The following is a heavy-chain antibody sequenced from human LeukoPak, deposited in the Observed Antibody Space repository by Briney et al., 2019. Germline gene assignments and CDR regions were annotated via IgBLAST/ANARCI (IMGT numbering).Heavy chain of an antibody. V-gene: IGHV3-49*04. Sequence: GRSLRLSCTASGFTFSDYAMSWVRQAPGRGLEWVGFHRSKAYGGTTEYAASVKGRFTISRDDSKSIAYLQMNSLKTEDTAVYYCTRGASYDSIGYYPTPLDYWGEGTLVSVRS. J-gene: IGHJ4*02. CDR3: TRGASYDSIGYYPTPLDY. CDR1: GFTFSDYA. D-gene: IGHD3-22*01. CDR2: HRSKAYGGTT.